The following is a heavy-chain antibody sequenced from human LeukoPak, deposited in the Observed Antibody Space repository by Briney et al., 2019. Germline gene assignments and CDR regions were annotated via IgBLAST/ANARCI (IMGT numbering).Heavy chain of an antibody. V-gene: IGHV3-30*01. CDR3: ARDHQYFDSSGTFDI. Sequence: GGSLRLSCAASGFTFSGYAMHWVRQAPGKGLGWVAVISYDGGNKYYSDSVKGRFTISRNNSKNTVYLEMNSLITEATAVYYCARDHQYFDSSGTFDIWGQGTMVTVSS. CDR1: GFTFSGYA. J-gene: IGHJ3*02. CDR2: ISYDGGNK. D-gene: IGHD3-22*01.